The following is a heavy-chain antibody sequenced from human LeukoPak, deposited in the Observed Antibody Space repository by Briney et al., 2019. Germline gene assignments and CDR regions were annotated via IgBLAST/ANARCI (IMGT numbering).Heavy chain of an antibody. CDR1: GLTLTRYG. CDR2: ISYDGTTK. Sequence: QSGGSLRLSCAASGLTLTRYGMHWVRQAPGKGLGWGVVISYDGTTKTYADSVKDRFTTSRANSENTLYLQMSSLRPEDTAAYYCAGVPNVREGDWFDPWGQGTLVTVSS. D-gene: IGHD3-10*02. J-gene: IGHJ5*02. V-gene: IGHV3-33*03. CDR3: AGVPNVREGDWFDP.